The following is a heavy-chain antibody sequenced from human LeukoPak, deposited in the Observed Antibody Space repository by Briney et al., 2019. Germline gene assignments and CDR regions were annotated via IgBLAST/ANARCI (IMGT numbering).Heavy chain of an antibody. Sequence: GGSLRLSCAASGFTFSSYSMNWVRQAPGKGLEWVSSISSSSSYIYYADSVKGRFTISRDNAKNSLYLQMNSLRAEDTAVYYCAREAHAMRSSTGYFQHWGQGTLVTVSS. CDR1: GFTFSSYS. V-gene: IGHV3-21*01. CDR3: AREAHAMRSSTGYFQH. D-gene: IGHD2-2*01. CDR2: ISSSSSYI. J-gene: IGHJ1*01.